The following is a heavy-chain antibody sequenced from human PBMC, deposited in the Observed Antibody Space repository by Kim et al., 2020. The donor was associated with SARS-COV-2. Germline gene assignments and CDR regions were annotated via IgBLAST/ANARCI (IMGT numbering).Heavy chain of an antibody. CDR3: ARVIVGATHNYYYYYMDV. D-gene: IGHD1-26*01. CDR2: IIPIFGTA. CDR1: GGTFSSYA. V-gene: IGHV1-69*13. Sequence: SVKVSCKASGGTFSSYAISWVRQAPGQGLEWMGGIIPIFGTANYAQKFQGRVTITADESTSTAYMELSSLRSEDTAVYYCARVIVGATHNYYYYYMDVWGKGTTVTVSS. J-gene: IGHJ6*03.